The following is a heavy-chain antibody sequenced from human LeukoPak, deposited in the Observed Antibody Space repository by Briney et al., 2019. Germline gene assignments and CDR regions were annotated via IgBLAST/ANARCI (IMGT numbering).Heavy chain of an antibody. CDR1: GYTFTGYY. V-gene: IGHV1-2*02. Sequence: ASVKVSCKASGYTFTGYYMHWVRQAPGQGLEWMGWINPNSGGTNYAQKFQGRVTMTRDTSISTAYMELSRLRSDDTAVYYCARMSPLNYDYVWGGYELSEENAFDIWGQGTMVTVSS. D-gene: IGHD3-16*01. J-gene: IGHJ3*02. CDR3: ARMSPLNYDYVWGGYELSEENAFDI. CDR2: INPNSGGT.